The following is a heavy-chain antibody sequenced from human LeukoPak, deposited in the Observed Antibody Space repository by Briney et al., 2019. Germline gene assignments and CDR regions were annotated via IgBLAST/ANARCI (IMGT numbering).Heavy chain of an antibody. Sequence: GGSLRLSCAASGFTFSSFAMSWVRQAPGKGLEWVSGLSGSGGTTYNTDSVKGRFTISRDYAKNTLYLQMNSLRAEDTAVYYCARDPAAYDSSGDYWGQGTLVTVSS. CDR3: ARDPAAYDSSGDY. CDR1: GFTFSSFA. CDR2: LSGSGGTT. D-gene: IGHD3-22*01. V-gene: IGHV3-23*01. J-gene: IGHJ4*02.